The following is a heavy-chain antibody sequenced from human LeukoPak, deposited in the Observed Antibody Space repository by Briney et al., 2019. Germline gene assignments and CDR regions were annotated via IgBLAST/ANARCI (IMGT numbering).Heavy chain of an antibody. J-gene: IGHJ4*02. CDR1: GFTFSGSD. Sequence: PGGSLRLSCAASGFTFSGSDMHWVRQASGKGLEWVGRIRSKANNYATAYAASVKGRFTISRDDSKNTAYLQMNSLKPEDTAVYYCTRAYYDSSGYYYYGNSWGQGTLVTVSS. D-gene: IGHD3-22*01. V-gene: IGHV3-73*01. CDR3: TRAYYDSSGYYYYGNS. CDR2: IRSKANNYAT.